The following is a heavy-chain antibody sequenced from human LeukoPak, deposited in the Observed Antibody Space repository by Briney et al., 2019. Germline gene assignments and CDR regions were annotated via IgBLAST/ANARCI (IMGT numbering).Heavy chain of an antibody. CDR2: INHSGST. Sequence: KPSETLSLTCAVYGGSFSGCYWSWIRQPPGKGLEWIGEINHSGSTNYNPSLKSRVTISVDTSKNQFSLKLSSVTAADTAVYYCASLYYYGSGKEYNWFDPWGQGTLVTVSS. CDR3: ASLYYYGSGKEYNWFDP. V-gene: IGHV4-34*01. J-gene: IGHJ5*02. D-gene: IGHD3-10*01. CDR1: GGSFSGCY.